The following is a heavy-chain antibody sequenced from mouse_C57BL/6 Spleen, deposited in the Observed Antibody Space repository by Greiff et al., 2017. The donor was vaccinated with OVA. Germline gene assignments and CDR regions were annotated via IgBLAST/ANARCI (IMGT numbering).Heavy chain of an antibody. V-gene: IGHV10-3*01. Sequence: EVQRVESGGGLVQPKGSLKLSCAASGFTFNTYAMHWVRQAPGKGLEWVARIRRKSSNYATYYADSVKDRCTISRDDSQSMLYLQMNNLKTEGSAVYYCVGDYCGSIYGFSYWGQGTLVTVAA. J-gene: IGHJ3*01. CDR3: VGDYCGSIYGFSY. CDR2: IRRKSSNYAT. CDR1: GFTFNTYA. D-gene: IGHD1-1*01.